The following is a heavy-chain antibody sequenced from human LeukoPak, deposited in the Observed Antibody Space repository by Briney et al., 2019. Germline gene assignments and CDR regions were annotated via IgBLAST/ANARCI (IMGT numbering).Heavy chain of an antibody. CDR3: ARGWFGQLLQDY. Sequence: ASVKLSCKASGYTFTSYDINWVRQATGQGPEWMGWMNPNSGNTGYAQQFQGRVTMTRTTSTSTAYMELSSLRSDDTAVYYCARGWFGQLLQDYWGQGTLVTVSS. D-gene: IGHD3-10*01. CDR2: MNPNSGNT. CDR1: GYTFTSYD. J-gene: IGHJ4*02. V-gene: IGHV1-8*01.